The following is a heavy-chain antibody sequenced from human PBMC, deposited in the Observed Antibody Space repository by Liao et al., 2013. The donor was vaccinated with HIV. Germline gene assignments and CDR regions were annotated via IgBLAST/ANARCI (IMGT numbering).Heavy chain of an antibody. Sequence: QVPLQESGPRLIKPSETLSLSCGVSGGSISSYYWSWIRQAPGKGLECIGYVSYSGRANYSPSLKSRVSISLDTSKNQFSLMLTSVTAADTAVYYCARLSAAFDPSG. J-gene: IGHJ5*02. V-gene: IGHV4-59*12. CDR1: GGSISSYY. CDR3: ARLSAAFDP. CDR2: VSYSGRA. D-gene: IGHD2/OR15-2a*01.